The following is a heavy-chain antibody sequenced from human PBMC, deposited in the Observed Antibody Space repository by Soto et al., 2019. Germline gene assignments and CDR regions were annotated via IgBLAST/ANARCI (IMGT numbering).Heavy chain of an antibody. CDR2: ISAYSGDT. D-gene: IGHD5-12*01. CDR1: GYTFFTYD. J-gene: IGHJ5*02. Sequence: QVYLVQSGVEVKTPGASVKVSCQASGYTFFTYDISWVRQAPGQGLEWMGWISAYSGDTKYAQKFQGRVTMTTDTSSTTANLELRSLRSGDTAVDYCARHHGPTTSEDWFDPWGQGTLVTVSS. V-gene: IGHV1-18*01. CDR3: ARHHGPTTSEDWFDP.